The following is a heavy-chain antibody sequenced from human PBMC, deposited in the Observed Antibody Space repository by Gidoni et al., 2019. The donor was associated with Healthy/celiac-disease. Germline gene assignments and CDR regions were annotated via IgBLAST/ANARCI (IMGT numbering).Heavy chain of an antibody. CDR3: ARIQWLSIYFDY. J-gene: IGHJ4*02. D-gene: IGHD5-12*01. V-gene: IGHV4-39*01. CDR1: GGSISSSSYY. Sequence: QLQLQESGPGLVKPSETLSLTCTVSGGSISSSSYYWGWIRQPPGKGLEWIGSIYYSGSTYYNPSLKSRVTISVDTSKNQFSLKLSSVTAADTAVYYCARIQWLSIYFDYWGQGTLVTVSS. CDR2: IYYSGST.